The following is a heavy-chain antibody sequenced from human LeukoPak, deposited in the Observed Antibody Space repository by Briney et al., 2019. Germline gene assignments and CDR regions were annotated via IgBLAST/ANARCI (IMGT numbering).Heavy chain of an antibody. Sequence: PSETLSLTCTVSGVSISSYYWSWIRQPPGKRLEWIGYIYYSGSTNCNPSLKSRVTISVDTSKNQFSLKLSSVTAADTAVYYCARGLRSDYWGQGTLVTVSS. V-gene: IGHV4-59*01. J-gene: IGHJ4*02. CDR3: ARGLRSDY. CDR2: IYYSGST. CDR1: GVSISSYY.